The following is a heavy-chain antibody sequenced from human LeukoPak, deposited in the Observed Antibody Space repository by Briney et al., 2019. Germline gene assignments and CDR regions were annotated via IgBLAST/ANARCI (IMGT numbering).Heavy chain of an antibody. J-gene: IGHJ4*02. V-gene: IGHV3-11*04. CDR3: ARDERSDY. CDR1: GFTFSDYY. CDR2: ISTSGSTI. Sequence: SGGSLRLSCVASGFTFSDYYMSWIRQAPGKGLEFVSYISTSGSTIYYADSVKGRFTTSRDNAKDSLYLQMNNLRAEDTAMYYCARDERSDYWGQGTLVTVSS.